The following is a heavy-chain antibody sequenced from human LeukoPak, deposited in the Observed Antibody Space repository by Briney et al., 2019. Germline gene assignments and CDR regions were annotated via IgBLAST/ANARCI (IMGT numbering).Heavy chain of an antibody. J-gene: IGHJ4*02. V-gene: IGHV3-23*01. D-gene: IGHD3-3*01. CDR1: GFTFSSYA. CDR2: VSGGGHNT. CDR3: AKDRSSWYYPFDS. Sequence: PGGSLRLSCVASGFTFSSYAMSWVRQAPGKGLEWVSDVSGGGHNTYYADSVKGRFTMSRDNSKRTVYLQMNSLRAEDTAVYYCAKDRSSWYYPFDSWGQGTLVTVSS.